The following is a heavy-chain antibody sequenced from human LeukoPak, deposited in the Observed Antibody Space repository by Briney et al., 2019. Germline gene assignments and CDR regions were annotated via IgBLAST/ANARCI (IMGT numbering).Heavy chain of an antibody. D-gene: IGHD2-2*01. Sequence: SETLSLTCAVYGGSFSGYYWSWIRQPPGKGLEWIGEINHSGSTNYNPSLKSRVTISVDTSKNQFSLKLSSVTAADTAVYYCAGAYKRAPAAAEVDYWGQGTLVTVSS. J-gene: IGHJ4*02. CDR2: INHSGST. CDR3: AGAYKRAPAAAEVDY. V-gene: IGHV4-34*01. CDR1: GGSFSGYY.